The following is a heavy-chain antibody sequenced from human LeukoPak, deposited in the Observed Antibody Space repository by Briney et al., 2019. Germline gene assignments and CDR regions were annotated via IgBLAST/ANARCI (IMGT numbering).Heavy chain of an antibody. V-gene: IGHV4-59*12. CDR3: ARDQWLLRGGDHDAFDI. CDR1: GGSISSYY. D-gene: IGHD6-19*01. J-gene: IGHJ3*02. Sequence: SETLSLTCTVSGGSISSYYWSWIRQPPGKGLEWIGYIYYSGSTNYNPSLKSRVTISIDKSKNQFSLKLSSVTAADTAVYYCARDQWLLRGGDHDAFDIWGRGTMVTVSS. CDR2: IYYSGST.